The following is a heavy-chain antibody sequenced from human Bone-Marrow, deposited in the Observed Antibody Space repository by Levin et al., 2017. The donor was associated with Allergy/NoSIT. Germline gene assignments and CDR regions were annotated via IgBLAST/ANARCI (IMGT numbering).Heavy chain of an antibody. CDR1: GYSFTTYW. J-gene: IGHJ4*02. V-gene: IGHV5-51*01. Sequence: GGSLRLSCKGSGYSFTTYWIGWVRQMPGKGLEWMGIIYPDDSDTRYSPSFQGQVTISADKSISTAYLQWSSLKASDTAIYYCARQGVTMVRGVRGFGYFDYWGQGTLVTVSS. CDR2: IYPDDSDT. CDR3: ARQGVTMVRGVRGFGYFDY. D-gene: IGHD3-10*01.